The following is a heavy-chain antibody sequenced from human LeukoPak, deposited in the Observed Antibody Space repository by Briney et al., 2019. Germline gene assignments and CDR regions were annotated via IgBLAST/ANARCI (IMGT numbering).Heavy chain of an antibody. J-gene: IGHJ6*02. Sequence: SETLSLTCTVSGGSISSYYWSWIRQPAGKGLEWIGRIYTSGSTNYNPSLKSRVTMSVDTSKNQFSLKLSSVTAADTAVYYCARASRAHCSGGSCTTYYYYYYGMDVWGQGTTVTVSS. CDR2: IYTSGST. CDR3: ARASRAHCSGGSCTTYYYYYYGMDV. V-gene: IGHV4-4*07. CDR1: GGSISSYY. D-gene: IGHD2-15*01.